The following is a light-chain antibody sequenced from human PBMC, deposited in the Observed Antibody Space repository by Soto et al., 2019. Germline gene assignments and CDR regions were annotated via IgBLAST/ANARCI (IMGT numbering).Light chain of an antibody. Sequence: QSALTQPASVSGSPGQSITISCTGTSSDVGGYNFVSWYQQHPGKAPKLMIYEVINRPSGVSNRFSGSKSGNTASLTISGLRAEDEADYYCTSYTSSNALGVFGGGTKLTVL. CDR3: TSYTSSNALGV. V-gene: IGLV2-14*01. CDR2: EVI. J-gene: IGLJ3*02. CDR1: SSDVGGYNF.